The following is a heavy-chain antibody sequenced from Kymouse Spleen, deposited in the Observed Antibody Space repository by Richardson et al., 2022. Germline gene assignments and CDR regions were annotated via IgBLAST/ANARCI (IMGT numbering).Heavy chain of an antibody. CDR3: ARDKGVTGTTGVDP. CDR2: IYYSGST. J-gene: IGHJ5*02. Sequence: QVQLQESGPGLVKPSETLSLTCTVSGGSISSYYWSWIRQPPGKGLEWIGYIYYSGSTNYNPSLKSRVTISVDTSKNQFSLKLSSVTAADTAVYYCARDKGVTGTTGVDPWGQGTLVTVSS. D-gene: IGHD1-7*01. CDR1: GGSISSYY. V-gene: IGHV4-59*01.